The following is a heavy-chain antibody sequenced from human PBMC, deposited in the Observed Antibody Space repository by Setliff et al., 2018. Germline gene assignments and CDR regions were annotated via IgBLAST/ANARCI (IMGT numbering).Heavy chain of an antibody. Sequence: KPSETLSLTCTVSGGSISSSSYYWGWIRQPPGKGLEWIGSIYYSGSTYYNPSLKSRVTISVDTSKNQSSLKLSSVTAADTAVYYCARVPSYGSGSYYYYYYGMDVWGQGTTVTVSS. CDR3: ARVPSYGSGSYYYYYYGMDV. J-gene: IGHJ6*02. CDR1: GGSISSSSYY. D-gene: IGHD3-10*01. V-gene: IGHV4-39*07. CDR2: IYYSGST.